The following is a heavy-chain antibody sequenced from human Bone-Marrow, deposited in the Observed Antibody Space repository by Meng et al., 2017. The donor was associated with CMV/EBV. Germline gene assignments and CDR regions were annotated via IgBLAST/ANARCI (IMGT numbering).Heavy chain of an antibody. J-gene: IGHJ3*02. V-gene: IGHV4-34*01. CDR3: ARDPAYCGGDCSPDAFEI. Sequence: GSLRLSCAASGFTFSDYYMSWIRQPPGKGLEWIGEINHSGSTNYNPSLKSRVTISVDTSKNQFSLKLSSVTAADTAVYYCARDPAYCGGDCSPDAFEIWGQGTMVTVSS. CDR1: GFTFSDYY. CDR2: INHSGST. D-gene: IGHD2-21*01.